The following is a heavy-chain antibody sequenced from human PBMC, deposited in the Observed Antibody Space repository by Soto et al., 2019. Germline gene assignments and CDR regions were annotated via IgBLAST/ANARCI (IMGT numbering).Heavy chain of an antibody. CDR3: ARQNAFEV. CDR2: ISYNGIT. Sequence: SETLSLTCTVSGGSMISYHWSWVRQPPGKGLEWLGHISYNGITKYNPSLKGRVTISVDTPMNQFSLRLSSVTAADTAVYYCARQNAFEVWGQGTMVTVSS. V-gene: IGHV4-59*08. J-gene: IGHJ3*01. CDR1: GGSMISYH.